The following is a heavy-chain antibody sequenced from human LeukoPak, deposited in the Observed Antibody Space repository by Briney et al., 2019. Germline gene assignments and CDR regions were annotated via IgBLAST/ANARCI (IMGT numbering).Heavy chain of an antibody. CDR1: GFTFSNYA. CDR2: INADGSTT. D-gene: IGHD6-13*01. CDR3: ARDPGIPAAGTVGYFDY. V-gene: IGHV3-74*01. J-gene: IGHJ4*02. Sequence: GGSLRLSCAASGFTFSNYAMSWVRQAPGKGLVWVSRINADGSTTSYADSVRGRFTISRDNAKNTLYLQMNSLRAEDTAVYYCARDPGIPAAGTVGYFDYWGQGTLVTVSS.